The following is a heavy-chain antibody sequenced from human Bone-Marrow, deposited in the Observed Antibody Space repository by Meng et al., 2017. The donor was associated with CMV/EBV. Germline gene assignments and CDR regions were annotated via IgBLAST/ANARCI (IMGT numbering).Heavy chain of an antibody. D-gene: IGHD3-3*01. Sequence: GESLKISCVASGLTLSSYDMNWVRQAPGKGLEWVSLIYSDGRGTYFADSVKDRFTISRDNFKNTVYLYLNSLRVEDTAIYYCSTVFGVDGSWGRGTLVHVAS. V-gene: IGHV3-23*03. J-gene: IGHJ5*02. CDR2: IYSDGRGT. CDR3: STVFGVDGS. CDR1: GLTLSSYD.